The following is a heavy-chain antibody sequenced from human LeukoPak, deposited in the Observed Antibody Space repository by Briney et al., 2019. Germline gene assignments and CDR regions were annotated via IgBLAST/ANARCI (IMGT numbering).Heavy chain of an antibody. CDR3: ARGHSSSWLNYYYYMDV. Sequence: ASVKVSCKASGYTFTSYGISWVRQAPGQGLEWMGWISAYNGNTNYAQKLQGRVTMTTDTSTSTAYMELRSLRSDDTAVYYCARGHSSSWLNYYYYMDVWGKGTTVTISS. J-gene: IGHJ6*03. V-gene: IGHV1-18*01. CDR2: ISAYNGNT. CDR1: GYTFTSYG. D-gene: IGHD6-13*01.